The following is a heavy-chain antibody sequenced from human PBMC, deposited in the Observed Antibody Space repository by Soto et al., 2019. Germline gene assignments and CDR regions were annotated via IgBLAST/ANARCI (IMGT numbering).Heavy chain of an antibody. Sequence: PSETLSLTCTVIGDSVSSNNYYWSWIRQRPGEGLEWIGYIHYSGDSYDNPSLKSRVTISVDTSKNQFSLKLSSVTAADTAVYYCARTTPYYYYGMDVWGQGTTVTVSS. CDR1: GDSVSSNNYY. J-gene: IGHJ6*02. CDR3: ARTTPYYYYGMDV. V-gene: IGHV4-39*07. CDR2: IHYSGDS. D-gene: IGHD1-26*01.